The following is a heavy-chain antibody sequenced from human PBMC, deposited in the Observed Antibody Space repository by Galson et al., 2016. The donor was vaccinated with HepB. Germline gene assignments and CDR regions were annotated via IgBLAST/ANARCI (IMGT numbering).Heavy chain of an antibody. Sequence: SGAEVKKSGESLRISCKGSGYSFTSYWINWVRQMPGKGLEWMGRIDPSDSYPTYSPSFQGHVTITADKSISTAYLQWSSLKASDTAMYYCTRDYDSSGYYQNFDYWGQGTLVTVSS. J-gene: IGHJ4*02. CDR3: TRDYDSSGYYQNFDY. V-gene: IGHV5-10-1*01. D-gene: IGHD3-22*01. CDR1: GYSFTSYW. CDR2: IDPSDSYP.